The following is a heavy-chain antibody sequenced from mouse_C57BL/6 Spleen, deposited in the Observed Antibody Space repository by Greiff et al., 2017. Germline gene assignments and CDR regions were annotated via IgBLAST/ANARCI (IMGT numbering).Heavy chain of an antibody. D-gene: IGHD2-4*01. Sequence: EVQLLQSGPELVKPGASVKMSCKASGSTFTDYNMHWVKQSHGKSLEWIGYINPNNGGTSYNHKFKGKATLSVNKSSSTAYMELRSLTSEYSAVCYCARDGDYDYMDYWGQGTSVTVSS. CDR1: GSTFTDYN. CDR2: INPNNGGT. J-gene: IGHJ4*01. CDR3: ARDGDYDYMDY. V-gene: IGHV1-22*01.